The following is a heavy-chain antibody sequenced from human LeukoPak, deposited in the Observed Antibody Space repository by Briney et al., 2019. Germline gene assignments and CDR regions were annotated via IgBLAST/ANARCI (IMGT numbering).Heavy chain of an antibody. CDR2: INWDGGSP. V-gene: IGHV3-20*04. Sequence: GGSLRLSCAASGFAFGDCGMSWVRQAPGKGLEWVSGINWDGGSPRYADSVKGRFTISRDNAKNSLYLQMNSLRAEDTAVYYCAREFRSYYYDSSGYPECMDVWGQGTTVTVSS. CDR3: AREFRSYYYDSSGYPECMDV. CDR1: GFAFGDCG. D-gene: IGHD3-22*01. J-gene: IGHJ6*02.